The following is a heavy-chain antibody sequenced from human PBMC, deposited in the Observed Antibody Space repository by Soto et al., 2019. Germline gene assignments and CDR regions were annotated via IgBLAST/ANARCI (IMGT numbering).Heavy chain of an antibody. V-gene: IGHV1-18*01. CDR2: INTYNGNT. CDR1: GYTFTRYG. D-gene: IGHD3-16*01. J-gene: IGHJ6*02. CDR3: AMVDVYVTPSPQDV. Sequence: QVQLVQCGAEVKNPGASVKVSCKASGYTFTRYGIGWARQAPGQGLEWMGWINTYNGNTKYAQNVQGRVTLTTDTSTSTAYMELRSLRSNDTAIYYCAMVDVYVTPSPQDVRGQGTTVIVSS.